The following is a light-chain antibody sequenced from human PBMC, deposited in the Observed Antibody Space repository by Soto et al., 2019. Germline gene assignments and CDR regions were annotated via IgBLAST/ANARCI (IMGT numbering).Light chain of an antibody. J-gene: IGKJ2*01. V-gene: IGKV3-20*01. CDR1: QGVSRK. Sequence: DIVMTQSPATLSVAPGERVTFSCRASQGVSRKLAWYQHKPGQAPRLLISGASIRATEIPARFSGSGSGTDFTLTITRLEPDDFAVYFCQHYGSSLYPFGQGPRWISN. CDR2: GAS. CDR3: QHYGSSLYP.